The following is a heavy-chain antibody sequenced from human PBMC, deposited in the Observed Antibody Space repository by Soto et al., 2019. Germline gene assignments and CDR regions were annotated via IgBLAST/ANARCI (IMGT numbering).Heavy chain of an antibody. CDR1: GFTFSSYA. V-gene: IGHV3-23*01. CDR3: AKDRQQWMVRGYYFDS. CDR2: ISGSGGST. D-gene: IGHD6-19*01. Sequence: EVQLLESGGGLVQPGGSLRLSCAASGFTFSSYAMSWVRQAPGKGLEWVSAISGSGGSTYYADSVKGRFTISRDNSKNTLYLQMNSLRAEDTAVYYCAKDRQQWMVRGYYFDSWGQGTLVTVSS. J-gene: IGHJ4*02.